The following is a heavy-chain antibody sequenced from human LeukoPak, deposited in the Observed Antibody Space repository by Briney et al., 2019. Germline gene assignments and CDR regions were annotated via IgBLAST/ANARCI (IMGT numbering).Heavy chain of an antibody. CDR1: GYTFTSYD. CDR3: ERGRSSGWKRGGFGY. D-gene: IGHD6-19*01. CDR2: MNPNSGNT. V-gene: IGHV1-8*01. J-gene: IGHJ4*02. Sequence: ASVKVSCKASGYTFTSYDINWVRQATGQGLEWMGWMNPNSGNTGYAQKLQGRVTMTRNTSISTAYMELSSLRSEDTAVYYCERGRSSGWKRGGFGYWGQGALVTFSS.